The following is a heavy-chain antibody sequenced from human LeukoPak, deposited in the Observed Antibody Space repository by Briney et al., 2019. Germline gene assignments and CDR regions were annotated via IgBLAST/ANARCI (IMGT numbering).Heavy chain of an antibody. J-gene: IGHJ6*02. V-gene: IGHV3-11*06. CDR2: ISTSGTYT. CDR1: GFTFSDYY. CDR3: ATSRYCYGGTCSSDYFYFGLDV. Sequence: PGGSLRLSCAASGFTFSDYYMTWIRQAPGKGLECVSDISTSGTYTNYADSVKGRFTISRDNAENSLFLQMHSLRAEDTAVYYCATSRYCYGGTCSSDYFYFGLDVWGQETTVTVSS. D-gene: IGHD2-15*01.